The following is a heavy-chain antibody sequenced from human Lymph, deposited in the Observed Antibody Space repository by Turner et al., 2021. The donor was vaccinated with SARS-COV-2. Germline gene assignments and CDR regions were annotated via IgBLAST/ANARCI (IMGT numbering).Heavy chain of an antibody. CDR3: ARDDREFWSGYYTHYYYYGMDV. CDR2: ISYDGSNK. V-gene: IGHV3-30*04. J-gene: IGHJ6*02. Sequence: QVQLVESGGGVVQPGRSLRLSRAASGFTFSSYAMHWVRQAQGKGLEWVAVISYDGSNKNYADSVKGRFTISRDNSKNTLYLQMNSLRAEDTAVYYCARDDREFWSGYYTHYYYYGMDVWGQGTTVTVSS. D-gene: IGHD3-3*01. CDR1: GFTFSSYA.